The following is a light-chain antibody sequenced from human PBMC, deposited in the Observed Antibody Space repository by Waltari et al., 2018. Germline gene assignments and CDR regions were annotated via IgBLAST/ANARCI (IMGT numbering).Light chain of an antibody. CDR3: SSYTSSSSVV. CDR2: EVS. J-gene: IGLJ2*01. CDR1: SSDVGGYNY. V-gene: IGLV2-14*01. Sequence: QSALTQPASVSGSPGQSITIPCTGTSSDVGGYNYVSWYQQHPGKAPKLMMYEVSNRPSGVSNRVAGSKAVNTASLTISGLQAEDEADYYCSSYTSSSSVVFGGGTKLTVL.